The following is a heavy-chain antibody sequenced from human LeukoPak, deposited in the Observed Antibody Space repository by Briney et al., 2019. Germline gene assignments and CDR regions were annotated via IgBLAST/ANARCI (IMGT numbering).Heavy chain of an antibody. D-gene: IGHD2-2*01. CDR1: GYTFTSYG. V-gene: IGHV1-18*01. CDR3: ARDGLVPAAKNWFDP. Sequence: ASVKVSCKASGYTFTSYGISWVRQAPAQGLAWMGLISAYNGNTNYAQKLQGRVTMTTDTSTSTAYMELRSLRSDDTAVYYCARDGLVPAAKNWFDPWGQGTLVTVSS. J-gene: IGHJ5*02. CDR2: ISAYNGNT.